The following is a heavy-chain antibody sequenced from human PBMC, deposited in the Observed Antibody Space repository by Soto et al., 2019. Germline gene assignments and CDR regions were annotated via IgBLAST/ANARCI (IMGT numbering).Heavy chain of an antibody. CDR3: AGVHSSSSTFYGMDV. Sequence: GSVKVSFKASAYPFNNYGISLVRQAPGQGLEWLGWISAYNGNTHYAQKFQGRVTMTTDTSTTTAYLDLRSLRSDDTAVYYCAGVHSSSSTFYGMDVWGQGTPVTVSS. CDR2: ISAYNGNT. CDR1: AYPFNNYG. D-gene: IGHD6-13*01. V-gene: IGHV1-18*04. J-gene: IGHJ6*01.